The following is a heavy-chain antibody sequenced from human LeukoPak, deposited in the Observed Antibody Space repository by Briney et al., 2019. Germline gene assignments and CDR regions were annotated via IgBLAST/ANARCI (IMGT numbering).Heavy chain of an antibody. J-gene: IGHJ4*02. CDR1: GGSFSGYY. CDR2: IYHNGNT. V-gene: IGHV4-34*01. CDR3: ARVGYFDWLPSHFDY. D-gene: IGHD3-9*01. Sequence: PSETLSLTCAVYGGSFSGYYWSWIRQPPGKGLEWIGSIYHNGNTYYNPSLKSRVTISVDTSKNQFSLKLSSVTAADTAVYYCARVGYFDWLPSHFDYWGQGTLVTVSS.